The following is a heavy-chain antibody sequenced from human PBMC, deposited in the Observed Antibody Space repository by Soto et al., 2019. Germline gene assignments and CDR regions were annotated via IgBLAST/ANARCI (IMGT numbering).Heavy chain of an antibody. V-gene: IGHV1-46*01. CDR3: ARVRSRDGYNTDFDY. Sequence: ASVKVSCKASGYTFTSYYMHWVRQAPGQGLEWMGIINPSGGSTSYAQKFQGRVTMTRDTSTSTVYMELSSLRSEDTAVYYCARVRSRDGYNTDFDYWGQGTLVTVSS. D-gene: IGHD5-12*01. J-gene: IGHJ4*02. CDR1: GYTFTSYY. CDR2: INPSGGST.